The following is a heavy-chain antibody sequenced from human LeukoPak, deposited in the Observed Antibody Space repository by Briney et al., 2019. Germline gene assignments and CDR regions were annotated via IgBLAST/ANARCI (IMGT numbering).Heavy chain of an antibody. CDR1: GFTFSNYA. D-gene: IGHD3-16*01. J-gene: IGHJ5*02. CDR2: ITGRGGST. V-gene: IGHV3-23*01. Sequence: GGSLRLSCAASGFTFSNYAMNWVRQAPGKGLEWVSVITGRGGSTYYADSVKGRFTISRDNAKNSLYLQMNSLRAEDTAVYYCARGGEDFDPWGQGTLVTVSS. CDR3: ARGGEDFDP.